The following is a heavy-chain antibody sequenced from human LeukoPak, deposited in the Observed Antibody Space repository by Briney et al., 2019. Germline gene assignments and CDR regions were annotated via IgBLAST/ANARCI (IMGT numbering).Heavy chain of an antibody. CDR1: GFNFGDYA. Sequence: GGSLRLSCTASGFNFGDYAMSWVRQAPGKGLEWVGFIRSKAYGGTTEYAASVKGRFTISRDDSKSIAYLQMNSLKTEDTAVYYCTSWYYDSSAHWGQGTLVTVSS. CDR3: TSWYYDSSAH. CDR2: IRSKAYGGTT. V-gene: IGHV3-49*04. J-gene: IGHJ4*02. D-gene: IGHD3-22*01.